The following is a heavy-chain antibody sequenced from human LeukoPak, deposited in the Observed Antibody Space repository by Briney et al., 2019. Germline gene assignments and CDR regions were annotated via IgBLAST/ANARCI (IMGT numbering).Heavy chain of an antibody. CDR3: AREYDYGRNYYYYYMDV. V-gene: IGHV3-20*04. CDR2: INWNGGST. CDR1: GFTFDDHG. J-gene: IGHJ6*03. D-gene: IGHD4-17*01. Sequence: GGSLRLSCAASGFTFDDHGMSWVRQAPGKGLEWVSGINWNGGSTGYADSVKGRFTISRDNAKNSLYLQMNSLRAEDTALYYCAREYDYGRNYYYYYMDVWGKGTTVTVSS.